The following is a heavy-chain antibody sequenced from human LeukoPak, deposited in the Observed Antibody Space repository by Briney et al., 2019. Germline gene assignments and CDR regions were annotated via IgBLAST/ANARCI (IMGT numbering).Heavy chain of an antibody. CDR2: IYHSGST. Sequence: SETLSLTCTVSGYSISSGYYWGWIRQPPGKGLEWIGSIYHSGSTYYNPSLKSRVTISVDTSKNQFSLKLSSVTAADTAVYYCARDSAYSVNWFDPWGQGTLVTVSS. V-gene: IGHV4-38-2*02. CDR1: GYSISSGYY. J-gene: IGHJ5*02. CDR3: ARDSAYSVNWFDP. D-gene: IGHD5/OR15-5a*01.